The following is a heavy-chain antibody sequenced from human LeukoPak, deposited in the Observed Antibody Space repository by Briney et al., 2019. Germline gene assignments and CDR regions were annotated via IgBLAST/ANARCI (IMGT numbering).Heavy chain of an antibody. Sequence: PGGSLRLSCAVSGFTFDHYGMSWVRQAPGKGLEWVSVIYSGGSTYYADSVRGRFTISRDNAKNTLYLQMNTLRVEDTAVYYCTRDLMDYDVSTGLHHYYMDVWGQGTTVTVSS. CDR2: IYSGGST. V-gene: IGHV3-20*04. CDR3: TRDLMDYDVSTGLHHYYMDV. J-gene: IGHJ6*02. CDR1: GFTFDHYG. D-gene: IGHD3-9*01.